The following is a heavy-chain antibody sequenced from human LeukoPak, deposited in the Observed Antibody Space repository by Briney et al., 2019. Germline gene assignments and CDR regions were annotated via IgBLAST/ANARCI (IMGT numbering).Heavy chain of an antibody. D-gene: IGHD1-26*01. CDR2: IYYSGST. Sequence: SETLSLTCTVSGGSVSSGNYYWSWIRQPPGKGLEWIGYIYYSGSTNYNPSLKSRVTISVDTSKNQFSLKLTSVTAADTAVYYCARGVGAVYWYFDLWGRGSLVTVSS. J-gene: IGHJ2*01. CDR1: GGSVSSGNYY. V-gene: IGHV4-61*01. CDR3: ARGVGAVYWYFDL.